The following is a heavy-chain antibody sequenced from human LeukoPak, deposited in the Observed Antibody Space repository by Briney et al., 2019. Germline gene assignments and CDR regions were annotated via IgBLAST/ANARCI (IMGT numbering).Heavy chain of an antibody. Sequence: RASVKVSCKASGGTFSSYAISWVRQAPGQGLEWMGGIIPIFGTANYAQKFQGRVTITADESTSTAYMELSSLRSEDTAVYYCARVLGIVVVPAATTLPAGGWFDPWGQGTLVTVSS. J-gene: IGHJ5*02. CDR2: IIPIFGTA. D-gene: IGHD2-2*01. CDR3: ARVLGIVVVPAATTLPAGGWFDP. CDR1: GGTFSSYA. V-gene: IGHV1-69*01.